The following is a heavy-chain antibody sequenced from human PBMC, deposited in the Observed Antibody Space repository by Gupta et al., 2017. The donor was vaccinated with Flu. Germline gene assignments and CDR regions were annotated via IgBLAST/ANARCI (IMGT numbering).Heavy chain of an antibody. CDR3: ARGGDTALSAWPYDY. D-gene: IGHD5-18*01. CDR2: IIPIFGPA. J-gene: IGHJ4*02. CDR1: RGTFSNYG. Sequence: QVQLVQSGAEVKKPGSSVKVSCKASRGTFSNYGVEWVRQAPGQGLEWMGGIIPIFGPAYYAQKFQDRVTIIADESTSTAYMELSNLRSDDTAVYYCARGGDTALSAWPYDYWGQGTLVTVSS. V-gene: IGHV1-69*01.